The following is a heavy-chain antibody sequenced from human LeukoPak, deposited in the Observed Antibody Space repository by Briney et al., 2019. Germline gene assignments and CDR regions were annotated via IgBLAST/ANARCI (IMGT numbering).Heavy chain of an antibody. CDR2: IYYSGST. V-gene: IGHV4-39*06. Sequence: SETLSLTCTVSGGSISSSSYYWGWIRQPPGKGLEWIGSIYYSGSTYYNPSLKSRVTISVDTSKNQFPLKLSSVTAADTAVYYCARSMAAAGALDAFDIWGQGTMVTVSS. CDR1: GGSISSSSYY. D-gene: IGHD6-13*01. CDR3: ARSMAAAGALDAFDI. J-gene: IGHJ3*02.